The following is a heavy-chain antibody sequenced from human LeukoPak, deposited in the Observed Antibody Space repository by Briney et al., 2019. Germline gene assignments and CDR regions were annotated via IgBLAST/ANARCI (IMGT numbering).Heavy chain of an antibody. CDR3: ARGVGVLLAYYFDY. CDR1: GGSFSGYY. V-gene: IGHV4-34*01. Sequence: SETLSLTCAVYGGSFSGYYWSWIRQPPGKGLEWIGEINHSGSTSYNPSLKSRVTISVDTSKNQFSLKLSSVTAADTAVYYCARGVGVLLAYYFDYWGQGTLVTVSS. J-gene: IGHJ4*02. D-gene: IGHD3-10*01. CDR2: INHSGST.